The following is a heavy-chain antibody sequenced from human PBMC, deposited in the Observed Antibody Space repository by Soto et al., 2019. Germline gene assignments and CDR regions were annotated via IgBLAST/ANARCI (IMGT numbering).Heavy chain of an antibody. V-gene: IGHV5-51*01. J-gene: IGHJ3*01. D-gene: IGHD3-10*01. CDR3: ARHDPGINYDAFDV. CDR2: IYPGDSNS. Sequence: GESLKISCKGSGYSFPTAWIGWVRQKPGKGLDWMGIIYPGDSNSTYGPSFQGQVTFSVDKSISTAYLQWSSLKASDTAMYYCARHDPGINYDAFDVWGQGTMVTVSS. CDR1: GYSFPTAW.